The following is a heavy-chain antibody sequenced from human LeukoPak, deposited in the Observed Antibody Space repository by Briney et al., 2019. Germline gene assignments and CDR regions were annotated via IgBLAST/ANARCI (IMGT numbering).Heavy chain of an antibody. CDR3: ARELGVGVIGDAFDI. CDR1: GFTFSSYA. V-gene: IGHV3-74*01. D-gene: IGHD3-22*01. Sequence: PGGSLRLSCAASGFTFSSYAMNWVRQAPGQGLAWVSRVNTDGSSTTYAESVKGRFTISKDNAKNTLYLQMNGLRAEDTAVYYCARELGVGVIGDAFDIWGQGTVVTVSS. CDR2: VNTDGSST. J-gene: IGHJ3*02.